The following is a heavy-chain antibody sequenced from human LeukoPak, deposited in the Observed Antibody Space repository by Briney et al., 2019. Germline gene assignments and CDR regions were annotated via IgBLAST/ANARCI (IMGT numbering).Heavy chain of an antibody. J-gene: IGHJ4*02. V-gene: IGHV3-23*01. Sequence: GGSLRLSCAASGFSFSDYVMTWVRQAPGKGLEWVSSISANGGGTYYADSVKGRFTISRDDSKNTLFLQMNSLRAEDSAVYYCATDREGDPSCYYLVGGQGTLITVSS. CDR3: ATDREGDPSCYYLV. D-gene: IGHD3-22*01. CDR2: ISANGGGT. CDR1: GFSFSDYV.